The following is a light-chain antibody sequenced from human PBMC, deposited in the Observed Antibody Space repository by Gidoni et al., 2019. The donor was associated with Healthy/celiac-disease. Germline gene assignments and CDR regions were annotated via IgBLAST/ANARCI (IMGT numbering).Light chain of an antibody. CDR1: QSISSY. Sequence: DIQMTQSPSSLSASVGDRVTITCRASQSISSYLNWYQQKPGKAPKLLIYAASSLQSGVPSRCSGSGSGTEFTLTISSLQPEDFATYYCQQSYSTRFRYTFGQGTKLEIK. CDR3: QQSYSTRFRYT. V-gene: IGKV1-39*01. J-gene: IGKJ2*01. CDR2: AAS.